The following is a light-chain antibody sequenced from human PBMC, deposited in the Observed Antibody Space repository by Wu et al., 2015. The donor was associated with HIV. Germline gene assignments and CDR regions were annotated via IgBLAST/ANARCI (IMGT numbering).Light chain of an antibody. CDR1: QSISSW. Sequence: DIQMTQSPSTLSASVGDRVTITCRASQSISSWLAWYQQKPGKAPKLLIYKASSLESGVPSRFSGSGSGTEFTLTISSPQPDDFATYYCQQYNSYPLTFGQGTKLEIK. V-gene: IGKV1-5*03. CDR3: QQYNSYPLT. CDR2: KAS. J-gene: IGKJ2*01.